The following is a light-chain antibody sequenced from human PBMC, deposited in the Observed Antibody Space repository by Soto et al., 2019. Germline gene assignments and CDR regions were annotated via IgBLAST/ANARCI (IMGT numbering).Light chain of an antibody. V-gene: IGLV2-8*01. CDR3: SSYAGSNNLRYV. CDR1: SSDVGGYNY. Sequence: QSALTQPPSASGSPGQSVTISCTGTSSDVGGYNYVSWYQQHPGKAPKLMIYEVSKRPSGVPDRFSGSKSGNTASLTVSGLQAEYEADYYCSSYAGSNNLRYVFGTGTKVTVL. CDR2: EVS. J-gene: IGLJ1*01.